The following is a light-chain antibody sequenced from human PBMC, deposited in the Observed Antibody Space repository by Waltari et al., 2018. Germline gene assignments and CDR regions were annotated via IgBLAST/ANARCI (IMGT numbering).Light chain of an antibody. CDR1: SSNTRAGFS. J-gene: IGLJ3*02. CDR3: SVWDSRLNTWV. V-gene: IGLV1-40*01. Sequence: QSVLTQPPSASGAPGQRVTISCTGSSSNTRAGFSAPWYHQFPGIAPKLLIYENNKRPSGVSGRFSGSKSGSSASLTITGLQSEDEADYYCSVWDSRLNTWVFGGGTRLTVL. CDR2: ENN.